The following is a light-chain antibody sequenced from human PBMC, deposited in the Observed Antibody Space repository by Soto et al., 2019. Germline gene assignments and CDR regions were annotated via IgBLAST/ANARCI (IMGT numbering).Light chain of an antibody. CDR3: AAWDDSLSAPVV. Sequence: QSVLTQPPSASGTPGQRVTISCSGSSFNIGSNYVYWYQQLPGTAPKLLIYRNNQRPSGVPDRFSGSKSGTSASLAISGLRSEDEADYYCAAWDDSLSAPVVFGGGTKLTVL. CDR1: SFNIGSNY. V-gene: IGLV1-47*01. CDR2: RNN. J-gene: IGLJ3*02.